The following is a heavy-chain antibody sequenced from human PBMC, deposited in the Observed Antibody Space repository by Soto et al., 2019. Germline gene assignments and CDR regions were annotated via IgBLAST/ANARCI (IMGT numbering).Heavy chain of an antibody. CDR3: AKTNTDFWSGYPNY. D-gene: IGHD3-3*01. CDR2: ISYDGSNK. CDR1: GFTFSSYG. J-gene: IGHJ4*02. V-gene: IGHV3-30*18. Sequence: GGSLRLSCAASGFTFSSYGMHWVRQAPGKGLEWVAVISYDGSNKYYADSVKGRFTISRDNSKNTLYLQMNSLRAEDTAVYYCAKTNTDFWSGYPNYWGQGT.